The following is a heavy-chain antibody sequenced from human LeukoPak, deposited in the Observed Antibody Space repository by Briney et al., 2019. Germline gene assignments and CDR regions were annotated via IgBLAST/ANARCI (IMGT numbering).Heavy chain of an antibody. Sequence: PGGSLRLSCAASGFTFSSYAMSWVRQAPGKGLKWVSAISGSGGSTYYADSVKGRFTISRDNSKNTLYLQMNSLRAEDTAVYYCAKSGGFGHVGNWFDPWGQGTLVTVSS. CDR3: AKSGGFGHVGNWFDP. CDR1: GFTFSSYA. D-gene: IGHD3-10*01. CDR2: ISGSGGST. J-gene: IGHJ5*02. V-gene: IGHV3-23*01.